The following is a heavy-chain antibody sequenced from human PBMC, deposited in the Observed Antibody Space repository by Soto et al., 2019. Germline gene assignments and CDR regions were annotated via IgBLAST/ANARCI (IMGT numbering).Heavy chain of an antibody. CDR2: IWYDGGSE. V-gene: IGHV3-33*01. CDR1: GFTFSAYG. D-gene: IGHD2-2*01. J-gene: IGHJ5*02. Sequence: QVQLVESGGGVVQPGRSLRLSCAASGFTFSAYGMHWVRQAPAEGLEWVAVIWYDGGSEYYADSVEGRFTVSRDNAKNTVYLHMDTLRGDDTAVYYCARAHGPSLGSCLDLWGQGTLVTVSA. CDR3: ARAHGPSLGSCLDL.